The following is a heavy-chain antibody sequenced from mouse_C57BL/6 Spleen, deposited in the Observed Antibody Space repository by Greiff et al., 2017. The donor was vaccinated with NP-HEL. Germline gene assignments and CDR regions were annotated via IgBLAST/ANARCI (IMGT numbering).Heavy chain of an antibody. J-gene: IGHJ2*01. CDR2: ISLKSDNYAT. CDR3: TEGENSSLFDY. CDR1: GFTFSNYW. V-gene: IGHV6-3*01. Sequence: VQLKESGGGLVQPGGSMKLSCVASGFTFSNYWMNWVRQSPEKGLEWVAQISLKSDNYATHYAESVKGRFTISRDDSKSSVYLQMNNLRAEDTGIYYCTEGENSSLFDYWGQGTTLTVSS.